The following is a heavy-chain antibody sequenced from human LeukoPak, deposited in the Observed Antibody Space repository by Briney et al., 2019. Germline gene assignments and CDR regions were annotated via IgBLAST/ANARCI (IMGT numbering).Heavy chain of an antibody. D-gene: IGHD4-17*01. CDR2: IYYSGST. Sequence: PSETLSLTCTVSGGSISSYYWSWIRQPPGKGLEWIGYIYYSGSTNYNPSLKSRVTISVDTSKNQFSLKLSSVTAADTAVYYCARGAISYGVYFSNWFDPWGQGTLVTVSS. CDR3: ARGAISYGVYFSNWFDP. J-gene: IGHJ5*02. V-gene: IGHV4-59*12. CDR1: GGSISSYY.